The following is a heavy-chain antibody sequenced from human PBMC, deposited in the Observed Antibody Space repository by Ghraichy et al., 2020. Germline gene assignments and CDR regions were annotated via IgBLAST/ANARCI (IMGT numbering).Heavy chain of an antibody. CDR3: ARGRSDYVWGSYRYTGLGY. J-gene: IGHJ4*02. D-gene: IGHD3-16*02. CDR2: INHSGST. CDR1: GGSFSGYY. Sequence: SQTLSHTCAVYGGSFSGYYWSWIRQPPGKGLEWIGEINHSGSTNYNPSLKSRVTISVDTSKNQFSLKLSSVTAADTAVYYCARGRSDYVWGSYRYTGLGYWGQGTLVTVSS. V-gene: IGHV4-34*01.